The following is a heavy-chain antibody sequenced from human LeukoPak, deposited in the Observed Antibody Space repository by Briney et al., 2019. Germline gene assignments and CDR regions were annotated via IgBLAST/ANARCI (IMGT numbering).Heavy chain of an antibody. V-gene: IGHV3-21*01. CDR3: ARSQWRLLFDY. D-gene: IGHD6-19*01. Sequence: GGSLRLSCAASEFTFSNYAMNWVRQAPGKGLEWVSSIGSSSSYIYYADSVKGRFTISRDNAKNSLYLQMNSLRAEDTAVYYCARSQWRLLFDYWGQGTLVTVSS. CDR1: EFTFSNYA. CDR2: IGSSSSYI. J-gene: IGHJ4*02.